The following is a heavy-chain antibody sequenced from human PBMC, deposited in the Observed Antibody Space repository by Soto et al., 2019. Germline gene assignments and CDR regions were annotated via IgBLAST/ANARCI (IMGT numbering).Heavy chain of an antibody. CDR3: ARDSIAAAGTDY. CDR1: GGTFSSYT. D-gene: IGHD6-13*01. V-gene: IGHV1-69*13. Sequence: ASVKVSCKASGGTFSSYTIAWVRQAPGQGLEWMGEIIPLFGTTNYVEKFQGRLTITADASTSTAYMELSSLRSEDTAMYYCARDSIAAAGTDYWGQGTLVSVSS. J-gene: IGHJ4*02. CDR2: IIPLFGTT.